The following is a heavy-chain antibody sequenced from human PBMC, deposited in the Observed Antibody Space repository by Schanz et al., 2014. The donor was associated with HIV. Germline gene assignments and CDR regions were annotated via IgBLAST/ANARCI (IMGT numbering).Heavy chain of an antibody. CDR1: GYSFTSYD. CDR3: ASDLSVYSSSSSV. D-gene: IGHD6-13*01. J-gene: IGHJ6*02. CDR2: ISAYNGNT. Sequence: QVQLVQSGAEVQKPGASVKVSCKASGYSFTSYDINWVRQATGQGLEWMGWISAYNGNTNYAQKLQGRVTMTTDTSTSTAYMELRSLRSDDTAVYYCASDLSVYSSSSSVWGQGTTVTVSS. V-gene: IGHV1-18*01.